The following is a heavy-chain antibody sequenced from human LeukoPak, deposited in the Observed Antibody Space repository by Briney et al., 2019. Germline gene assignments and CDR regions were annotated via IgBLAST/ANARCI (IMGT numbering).Heavy chain of an antibody. CDR2: IHSDGSTT. J-gene: IGHJ4*02. D-gene: IGHD1-1*01. Sequence: GGSLRLSCAASGFTFSDYWMHWVRQAPGKGLVWVSRIHSDGSTTNYADSVKGRFTISRENSKSTLYLQMNNLRADDTAVYYCANEIRPNDYWGQGTLVTVSS. CDR3: ANEIRPNDY. V-gene: IGHV3-74*01. CDR1: GFTFSDYW.